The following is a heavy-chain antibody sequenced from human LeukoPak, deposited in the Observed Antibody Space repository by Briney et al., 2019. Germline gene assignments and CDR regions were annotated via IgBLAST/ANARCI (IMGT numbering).Heavy chain of an antibody. CDR1: GFTFSSYW. J-gene: IGHJ4*02. D-gene: IGHD1-26*01. V-gene: IGHV3-74*01. CDR3: ARDRDSGSYYSDY. Sequence: GGSLRLSCAASGFTFSSYWMHWVRHAPGKGLVWVSRINSDGSSTSYADSVKGRFTISRDNAKNTLYLQMNSLRAEDTAVYYCARDRDSGSYYSDYWGQGPLVTVSS. CDR2: INSDGSST.